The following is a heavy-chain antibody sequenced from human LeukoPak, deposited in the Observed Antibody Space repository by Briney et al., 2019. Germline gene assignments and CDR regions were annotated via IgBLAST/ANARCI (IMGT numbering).Heavy chain of an antibody. CDR2: IKQDGSEK. J-gene: IGHJ4*02. CDR1: GFTVSSNY. D-gene: IGHD6-13*01. V-gene: IGHV3-7*01. Sequence: PGGSLRLSCAASGFTVSSNYMSWVRQAPGKGLEWVANIKQDGSEKYYVDSVKGRFTISRDNAKNSLYLQMNSLRAEDTAVYYCARGYSSSWYARWTDYWGQGTLVTVSS. CDR3: ARGYSSSWYARWTDY.